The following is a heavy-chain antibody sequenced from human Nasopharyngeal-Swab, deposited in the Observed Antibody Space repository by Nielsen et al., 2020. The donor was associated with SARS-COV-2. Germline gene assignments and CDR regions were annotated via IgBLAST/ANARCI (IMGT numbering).Heavy chain of an antibody. J-gene: IGHJ4*02. Sequence: WIRQPPGKGLEWIGEINHSGSTNYNPSLKSRVTISVDTSKNQFSLKLSSATAADTAVYYCARWKGIAAAWDYWGQGTLVTVSS. D-gene: IGHD6-13*01. V-gene: IGHV4-34*01. CDR2: INHSGST. CDR3: ARWKGIAAAWDY.